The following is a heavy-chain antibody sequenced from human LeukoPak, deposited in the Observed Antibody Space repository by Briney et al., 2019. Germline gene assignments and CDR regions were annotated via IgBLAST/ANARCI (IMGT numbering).Heavy chain of an antibody. CDR3: AKDTAQPDYYDSGTAYFDY. CDR1: GFRFDDHA. J-gene: IGHJ4*02. D-gene: IGHD3-10*01. Sequence: PGRSLRLSCVASGFRFDDHAMHWVRQAPGMGLEWVAGISWNGDTLVYADFVRGRFSISRDNAKNSLSLEMDSLRIEDTALYYCAKDTAQPDYYDSGTAYFDYWGQGTLVTVSS. CDR2: ISWNGDTL. V-gene: IGHV3-9*01.